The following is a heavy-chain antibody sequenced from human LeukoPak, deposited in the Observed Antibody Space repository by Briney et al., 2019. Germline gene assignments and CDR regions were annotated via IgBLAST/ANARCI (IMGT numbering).Heavy chain of an antibody. Sequence: GASVKVSCKASGYTFTGYHMHWVRQAPGQGLEWMGRINPNSGGTNYAQKFQGRVTMTRDTSISTAYMELSRLRSDDTAVYYCARGTIYGSGSEGLVSYYYYYGMDVWGQGTTVTVSS. CDR1: GYTFTGYH. CDR2: INPNSGGT. V-gene: IGHV1-2*06. CDR3: ARGTIYGSGSEGLVSYYYYYGMDV. D-gene: IGHD3-10*01. J-gene: IGHJ6*02.